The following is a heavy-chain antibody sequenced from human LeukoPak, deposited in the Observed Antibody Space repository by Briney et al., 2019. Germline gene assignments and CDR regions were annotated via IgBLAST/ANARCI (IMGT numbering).Heavy chain of an antibody. V-gene: IGHV5-51*01. CDR1: GYSFTSYW. CDR3: ARPYTHDFWSGYWSYFDY. CDR2: IYPGDSDT. D-gene: IGHD3-3*01. J-gene: IGHJ4*02. Sequence: GESLKISCKGSGYSFTSYWIGWVRQMPGKGLEWMGIIYPGDSDTRYSPSFQGQVTISADKSIGTAYLQWSSLKASDTAMYYCARPYTHDFWSGYWSYFDYWGQGTLVTVSS.